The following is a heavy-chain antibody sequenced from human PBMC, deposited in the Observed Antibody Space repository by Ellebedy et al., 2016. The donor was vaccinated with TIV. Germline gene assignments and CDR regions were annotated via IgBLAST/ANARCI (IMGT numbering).Heavy chain of an antibody. CDR2: VGARSEYT. J-gene: IGHJ4*02. D-gene: IGHD4/OR15-4a*01. CDR1: GFTFSNYA. Sequence: PGGSLRLSCAVSGFTFSNYAMAWVRQAPGKGLEWVSAVGARSEYTFYADSVKGRFTISRDNSKNTLYLQMNSLRAEDTAVYYCARDCQGALDYWGQGTLVTVSS. CDR3: ARDCQGALDY. V-gene: IGHV3-23*01.